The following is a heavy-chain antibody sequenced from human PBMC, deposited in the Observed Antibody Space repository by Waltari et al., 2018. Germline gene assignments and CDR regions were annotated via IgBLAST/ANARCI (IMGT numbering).Heavy chain of an antibody. CDR2: IKHSGST. D-gene: IGHD2-15*01. Sequence: QVQLQQWGAGLLKPSETLSLTCAVYGGSFSGYYWSWIRQPPGKGLEWIGEIKHSGSTNYKPSLKSGVTISVDTSKNQLSLKLSSVTAADTAVYYCARLRVYCSGGSCYRSFDYWGQGTLVTVSS. CDR3: ARLRVYCSGGSCYRSFDY. CDR1: GGSFSGYY. J-gene: IGHJ4*02. V-gene: IGHV4-34*01.